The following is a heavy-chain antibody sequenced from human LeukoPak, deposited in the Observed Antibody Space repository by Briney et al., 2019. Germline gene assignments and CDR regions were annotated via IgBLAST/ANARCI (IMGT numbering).Heavy chain of an antibody. Sequence: GGSLRLSCAASGFTFSSYAMSWVRQAPGKGLEWVSAISGSGGSTYYADSVKGRFTISRDNSKNTLYLQMSSLRAEDTAVYYCAKVDSGSYGGYWGQGTLVTVSS. CDR1: GFTFSSYA. D-gene: IGHD1-26*01. CDR2: ISGSGGST. V-gene: IGHV3-23*01. CDR3: AKVDSGSYGGY. J-gene: IGHJ4*02.